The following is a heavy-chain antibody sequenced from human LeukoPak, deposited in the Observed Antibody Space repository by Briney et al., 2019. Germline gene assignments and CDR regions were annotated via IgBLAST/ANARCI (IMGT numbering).Heavy chain of an antibody. CDR3: ARGGSSWTTPRILWAWPDRSYYYGTDV. D-gene: IGHD2-15*01. J-gene: IGHJ6*02. Sequence: RASVKVSCKASGYTFTSYDINWVRQATGQGLEWMGWMNPNSGNTGYAQKFQGRVTMTRNTSISTAYMELSSLRSEDTAVYYCARGGSSWTTPRILWAWPDRSYYYGTDVWGQGTTVTVSS. V-gene: IGHV1-8*01. CDR2: MNPNSGNT. CDR1: GYTFTSYD.